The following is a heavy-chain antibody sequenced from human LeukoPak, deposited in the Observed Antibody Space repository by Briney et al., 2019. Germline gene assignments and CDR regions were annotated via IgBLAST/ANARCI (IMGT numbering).Heavy chain of an antibody. V-gene: IGHV4-4*02. CDR2: VSVSGLS. Sequence: WSQSLTCGESGGSITKTNFWSWDLETPWQNPELIGGVSVSGLSDYNPSLRGRVTMSLDTSKNHLSLKLTSVTAAETAVYYCTRENAAFSPFGYWGQGTLVTV. D-gene: IGHD2-15*01. CDR3: TRENAAFSPFGY. J-gene: IGHJ4*02. CDR1: GGSITKTNF.